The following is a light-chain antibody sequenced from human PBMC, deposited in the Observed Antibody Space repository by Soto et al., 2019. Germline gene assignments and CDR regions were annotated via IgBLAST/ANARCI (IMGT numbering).Light chain of an antibody. Sequence: DIQMTQSPSSLSASVGDRVTITCRASQGISNHLAWFQQKPGKAPRSLIYAADGLQSGVPSKFSGSRSGTAFTLTISSLQPEDFATYYCQQYHSYPVTFGGGTRVEIK. V-gene: IGKV1-16*02. CDR3: QQYHSYPVT. J-gene: IGKJ4*01. CDR1: QGISNH. CDR2: AAD.